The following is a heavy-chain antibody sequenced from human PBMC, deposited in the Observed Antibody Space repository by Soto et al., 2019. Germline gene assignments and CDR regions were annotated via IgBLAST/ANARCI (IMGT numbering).Heavy chain of an antibody. J-gene: IGHJ5*02. V-gene: IGHV4-34*01. CDR2: IHHSGST. CDR1: GGSFSGYY. Sequence: SETLSLTCAVYGGSFSGYYWTWIRQPPGKGLEWIGEIHHSGSTNCNPSLKSRVTISVDRSKNQFSLKLSSVTAADTAVYYCARVPSPWGQGTLVTVSS. CDR3: ARVPSP.